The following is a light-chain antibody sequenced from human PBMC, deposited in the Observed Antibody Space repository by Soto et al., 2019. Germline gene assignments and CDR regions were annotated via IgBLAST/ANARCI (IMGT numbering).Light chain of an antibody. CDR2: DAS. V-gene: IGKV1-33*01. CDR3: QQYDNLPPCT. Sequence: DIQMTQSPSSLSASVGDRVTITCQASQDISNFLNWYQQKPGTDPKLLTYDASNLETGVPSRFSGSGSGTDFTFTISSLQPEDIATYYDQQYDNLPPCTFGPATKVDIK. CDR1: QDISNF. J-gene: IGKJ3*01.